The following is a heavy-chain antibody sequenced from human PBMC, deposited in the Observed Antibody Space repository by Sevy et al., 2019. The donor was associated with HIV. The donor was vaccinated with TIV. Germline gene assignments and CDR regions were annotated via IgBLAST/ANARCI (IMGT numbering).Heavy chain of an antibody. Sequence: SETLSLSYSFSGDFISTYYWTWIRQAPGKGVDWIGSIQYSGTTNYNPSLKSRVTISIDTSKNQFSLNLSSVTAADTALYFCARGFAIEGLYFDFWGQGILVTVSS. CDR2: IQYSGTT. J-gene: IGHJ4*02. D-gene: IGHD1-26*01. V-gene: IGHV4-59*13. CDR1: GDFISTYY. CDR3: ARGFAIEGLYFDF.